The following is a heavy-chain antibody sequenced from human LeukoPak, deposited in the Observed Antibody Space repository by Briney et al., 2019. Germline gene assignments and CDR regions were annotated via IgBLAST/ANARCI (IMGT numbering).Heavy chain of an antibody. V-gene: IGHV1-18*04. CDR2: ISAYNGNT. D-gene: IGHD3-3*01. CDR1: GYTFTGHY. J-gene: IGHJ4*02. CDR3: ARDTDFWSGLDY. Sequence: ASVKVSCKASGYTFTGHYMHWMRQSPGQGLEWMGWISAYNGNTNYAQKLQGRVTMTTDTSTSTAYMELRSLRSDDTAVYYCARDTDFWSGLDYWGQGTLVTVSS.